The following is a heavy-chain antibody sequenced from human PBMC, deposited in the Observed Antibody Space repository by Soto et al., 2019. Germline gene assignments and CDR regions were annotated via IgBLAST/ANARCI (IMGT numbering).Heavy chain of an antibody. J-gene: IGHJ4*02. CDR2: IYYSGST. V-gene: IGHV4-61*01. CDR1: GGSVSSGSYY. CDR3: AREGGNYYFDY. D-gene: IGHD1-7*01. Sequence: SETLSLTCTVSGGSVSSGSYYWSWIRQPPGKGLEWIGYIYYSGSTNYNPSLKSRVTISVDTSKNQFSPKLSSVTAADTAVYYCAREGGNYYFDYWGQGTLVTVSS.